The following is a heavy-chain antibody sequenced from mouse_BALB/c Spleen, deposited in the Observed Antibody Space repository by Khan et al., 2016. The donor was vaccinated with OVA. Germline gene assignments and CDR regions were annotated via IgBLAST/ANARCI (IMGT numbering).Heavy chain of an antibody. CDR3: VRDGSYQGNDDWIAY. D-gene: IGHD2-10*01. J-gene: IGHJ3*01. Sequence: QVQLKQSGAELARPGASVKMSCKASGYTFTSYTIHWIKKRPGQGLEWIGYINPSNGYTNYNQKFKDKATLTRDKSSTTAYLQLSSLTSDDSAVYNCVRDGSYQGNDDWIAYWGQGTLVTVSA. V-gene: IGHV1-4*01. CDR1: GYTFTSYT. CDR2: INPSNGYT.